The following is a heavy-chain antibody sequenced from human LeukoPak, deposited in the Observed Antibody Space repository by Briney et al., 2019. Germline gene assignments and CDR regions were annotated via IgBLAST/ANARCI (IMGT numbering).Heavy chain of an antibody. D-gene: IGHD2-8*01. CDR1: GFTFGDYA. CDR2: IRSKAYGGTT. J-gene: IGHJ4*02. V-gene: IGHV3-49*04. Sequence: PGRSLRLSCTASGFTFGDYAMSWVRQAPGKGLEWVGFIRSKAYGGTTEYAASVKGRFTISRDVSKSIAYLQMNSLKTEDTAVYYCTRYCTNGVCYGRFDYWGQGTLVTVSS. CDR3: TRYCTNGVCYGRFDY.